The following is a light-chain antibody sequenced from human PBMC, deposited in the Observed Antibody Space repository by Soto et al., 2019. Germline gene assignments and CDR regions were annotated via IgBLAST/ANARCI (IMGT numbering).Light chain of an antibody. V-gene: IGKV3-15*01. CDR1: QSVSNN. CDR2: GAS. CDR3: QQNNNWPWT. Sequence: EIVMTQSPATLSESPGERATLSCRASQSVSNNLAWYQQKPGQAPRLLIYGASTRATGIPARFSGSGSGTEFTLTISSLQSEDFAVYYCQQNNNWPWTFGQGTKVDIK. J-gene: IGKJ1*01.